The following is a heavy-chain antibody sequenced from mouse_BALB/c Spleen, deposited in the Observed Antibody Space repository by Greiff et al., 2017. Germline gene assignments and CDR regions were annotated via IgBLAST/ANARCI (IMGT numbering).Heavy chain of an antibody. CDR1: GYTFTSYV. CDR3: ARLWADLYYAMDD. V-gene: IGHV1-14*01. CDR2: INPYNDGT. J-gene: IGHJ4*01. Sequence: EVQLQQSGPELVKPGASVKMSCKASGYTFTSYVMHWVKQKPGQGLEWIGYINPYNDGTKYNEKFKGKATLTSDKSSSTSYMELSSLTSEDSAVYYCARLWADLYYAMDDGGQGTAVTVAS.